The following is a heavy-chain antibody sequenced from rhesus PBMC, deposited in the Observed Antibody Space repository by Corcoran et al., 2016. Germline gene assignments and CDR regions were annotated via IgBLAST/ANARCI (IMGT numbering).Heavy chain of an antibody. CDR1: GFTFSDYY. CDR2: ISCASSYI. Sequence: EVQLVESGGGLVQPGGSLRLSCAASGFTFSDYYMSWVRQAPGKGLEWVSSISCASSYIYYADSVKGRFSISRYNAKNSLSLQMNSLKTEDTAVYYCTRDSWNYWGRFDVWGPGVLVTVSS. CDR3: TRDSWNYWGRFDV. D-gene: IGHD1-1-1*01. V-gene: IGHV3-136*01. J-gene: IGHJ5-1*01.